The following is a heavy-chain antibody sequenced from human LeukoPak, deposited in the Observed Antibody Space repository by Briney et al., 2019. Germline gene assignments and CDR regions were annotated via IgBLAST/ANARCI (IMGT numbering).Heavy chain of an antibody. CDR1: GFTVSSDS. CDR3: TRGVQYSSTWRFINWFDP. D-gene: IGHD6-13*01. V-gene: IGHV3-53*01. CDR2: IYSGGST. Sequence: GGSLRLSCTVSGFTVSSDSMSWVRQAPGKGLEWVSFIYSGGSTHYSDSVKGRFTISRDNSKNTLYLQMNSLRAEDTAVYYCTRGVQYSSTWRFINWFDPWGQGTLVTVSS. J-gene: IGHJ5*02.